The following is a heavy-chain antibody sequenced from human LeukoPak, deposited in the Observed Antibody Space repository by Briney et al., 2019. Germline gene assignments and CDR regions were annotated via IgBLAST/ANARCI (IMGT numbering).Heavy chain of an antibody. J-gene: IGHJ4*02. CDR1: GGSFSGYY. V-gene: IGHV4-59*10. CDR3: ARLAHYDFWSGYLDY. Sequence: SETLSLTCAVYGGSFSGYYWSWIRQPAGKGLEWIGRIYTSGSTNYNPSPKSRVTISVDTSKNQFSLKLSSVTAADTAVYYCARLAHYDFWSGYLDYWGQGTLVTVSS. D-gene: IGHD3-3*01. CDR2: IYTSGST.